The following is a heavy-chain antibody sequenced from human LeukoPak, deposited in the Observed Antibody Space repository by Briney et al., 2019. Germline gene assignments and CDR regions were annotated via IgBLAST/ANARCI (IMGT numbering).Heavy chain of an antibody. D-gene: IGHD2-2*01. V-gene: IGHV1-2*02. Sequence: ASAKVSCKASGYTFTGYYMHWVRQAPGQGLEWMGWINPNSGGTNYAQKFQGRVTMTRDTSISTAYMELSRLRSDDTAVYYCARDGVPAAIDYYYYMDVWGKGTTVTVSS. CDR2: INPNSGGT. CDR3: ARDGVPAAIDYYYYMDV. CDR1: GYTFTGYY. J-gene: IGHJ6*03.